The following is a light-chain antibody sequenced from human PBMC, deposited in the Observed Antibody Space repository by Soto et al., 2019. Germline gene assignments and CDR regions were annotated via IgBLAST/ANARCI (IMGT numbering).Light chain of an antibody. CDR1: QGISSF. Sequence: IQLTQTPSSLSASVGDRVTITCRASQGISSFLAWYQQKPGKAPKLLIYAASSLQSGVPSRFSGSGFGTDFTLTITSLQPEDFATYYCQQVESYPSTFGGGTKADIK. V-gene: IGKV1-9*01. CDR2: AAS. CDR3: QQVESYPST. J-gene: IGKJ4*01.